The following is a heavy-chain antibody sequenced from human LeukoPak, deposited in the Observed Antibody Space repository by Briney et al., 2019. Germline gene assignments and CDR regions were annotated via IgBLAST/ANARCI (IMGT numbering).Heavy chain of an antibody. CDR2: ISSSSSTI. J-gene: IGHJ4*02. CDR3: ARGIWSDHLVAYFLDS. CDR1: GFTFGSYS. D-gene: IGHD5-12*01. Sequence: PGGSLRLSCAASGFTFGSYSMSWVRQAPGKGLEWVSYISSSSSTIYYADSMKGRFTISRDNAKNSLYLQMNSLRDEDTAVYYCARGIWSDHLVAYFLDSWGQGTLVTVSS. V-gene: IGHV3-48*02.